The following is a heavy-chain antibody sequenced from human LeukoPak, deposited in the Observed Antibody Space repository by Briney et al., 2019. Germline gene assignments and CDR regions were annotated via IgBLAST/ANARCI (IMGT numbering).Heavy chain of an antibody. CDR3: ARGYLSQDY. J-gene: IGHJ4*02. CDR2: ISDSGDRT. D-gene: IGHD3-16*02. Sequence: GWSLRLSCAASGFAFSSQDMGWVGQGPGKGVEWVSAISDSGDRTYYADSVKGRFTISRDNAKNSLYLQMNNLRAEDTAVYYCARGYLSQDYWGQGTLVTVSS. CDR1: GFAFSSQD. V-gene: IGHV3-23*01.